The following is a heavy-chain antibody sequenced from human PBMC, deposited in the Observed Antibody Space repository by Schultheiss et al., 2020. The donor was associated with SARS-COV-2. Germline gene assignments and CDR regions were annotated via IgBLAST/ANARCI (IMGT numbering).Heavy chain of an antibody. CDR1: GGSFSVYY. CDR3: ARHGSCSGGSCYNFDY. CDR2: INHSGST. D-gene: IGHD2-15*01. V-gene: IGHV4-34*01. J-gene: IGHJ4*02. Sequence: SETLSLTCAVYGGSFSVYYWSWIRQPPGKGLEWIGEINHSGSTNYNPSLKSRVTISVDTSKNQFSLKLSSVTAADTAVYYCARHGSCSGGSCYNFDYWGQGTLVTVSS.